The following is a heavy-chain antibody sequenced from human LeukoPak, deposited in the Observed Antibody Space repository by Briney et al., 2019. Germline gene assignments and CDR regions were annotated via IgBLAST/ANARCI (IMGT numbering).Heavy chain of an antibody. Sequence: PGGSLRLSCAASGFTVSSNYMSWVRQAPGKGLEWVSVIYSGGSTYYADSVKGRFTISRDNSKNTLYLQMNSLRAEDTAVYYCALRNYYDSSGVGFDPWGQGTLVTVSS. CDR3: ALRNYYDSSGVGFDP. CDR2: IYSGGST. CDR1: GFTVSSNY. J-gene: IGHJ5*02. D-gene: IGHD3-22*01. V-gene: IGHV3-66*01.